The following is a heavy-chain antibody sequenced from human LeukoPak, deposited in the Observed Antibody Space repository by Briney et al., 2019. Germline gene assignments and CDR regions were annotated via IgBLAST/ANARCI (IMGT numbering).Heavy chain of an antibody. V-gene: IGHV4-34*01. CDR2: INHSGST. J-gene: IGHJ3*02. Sequence: PSETLSLTCAVYGGSFSGYYWSWIRQPPGKGLEWIGEINHSGSTNYHPSLKSRVTISVDTSKNQFSLKLSSVTAADTAVYYCARSRGYSGYAYDAFDIWGQGTMVTVSS. CDR3: ARSRGYSGYAYDAFDI. D-gene: IGHD5-12*01. CDR1: GGSFSGYY.